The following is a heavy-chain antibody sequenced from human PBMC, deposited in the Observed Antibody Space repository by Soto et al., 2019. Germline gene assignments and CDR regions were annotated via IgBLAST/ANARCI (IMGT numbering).Heavy chain of an antibody. CDR2: IIPIFGTA. CDR1: GGTFSSYA. Sequence: QVQLVQSGAEVKKPGSSVKVSCKASGGTFSSYAISWVRQAPGQGLEWMGGIIPIFGTANYAQKFQGRVTITVDESTSTAYMELSSLRSEDTAVYYCARVDLYCSSTSCYTGWFDPWGQGTLVTVSS. D-gene: IGHD2-2*02. J-gene: IGHJ5*02. V-gene: IGHV1-69*01. CDR3: ARVDLYCSSTSCYTGWFDP.